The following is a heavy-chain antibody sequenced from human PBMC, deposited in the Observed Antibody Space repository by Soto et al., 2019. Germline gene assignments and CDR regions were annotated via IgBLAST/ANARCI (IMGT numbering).Heavy chain of an antibody. J-gene: IGHJ4*02. V-gene: IGHV3-21*01. CDR2: ISSGSNYI. Sequence: EVQLVESGGGLVKPGGSLRLSCAASGVTFTNYSLHWVRQAPGKGLAWVSSISSGSNYIYYADSVKGRFTIARDNAKKSLFLQMNSLRAEDTSVYCCARDISGDSIEQQFDSWGPGTLVTFSS. CDR1: GVTFTNYS. CDR3: ARDISGDSIEQQFDS.